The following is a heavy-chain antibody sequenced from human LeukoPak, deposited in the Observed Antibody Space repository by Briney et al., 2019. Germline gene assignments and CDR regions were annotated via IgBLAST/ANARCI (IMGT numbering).Heavy chain of an antibody. CDR1: GFTFSSYA. CDR3: AKDLYTTGWWGYFDY. Sequence: GGSLRLSCAASGFTFSSYAMSWVRQAPGKGLEWVSTISGSGGGGTSYYAVSVKGRFTISRDNSKNKLYLQMNSLRAEDTAIYSCAKDLYTTGWWGYFDYWGQGTLVTVSS. D-gene: IGHD6-19*01. J-gene: IGHJ4*02. CDR2: ISGSGGGGTS. V-gene: IGHV3-23*01.